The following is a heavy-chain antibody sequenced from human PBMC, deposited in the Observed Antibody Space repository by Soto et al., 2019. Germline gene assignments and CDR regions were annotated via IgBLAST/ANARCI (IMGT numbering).Heavy chain of an antibody. J-gene: IGHJ4*02. CDR1: GFSLSTSGVG. CDR3: AHAPSGYDGFYFDY. V-gene: IGHV2-5*02. D-gene: IGHD5-12*01. Sequence: SGPTLVNPTQTLTLTCTFSGFSLSTSGVGVGWIRQPPGKALEWLALIYWDDDKRYSPSLKSRLTITKDTSKNQVVLTMTNMDPVDTATYYCAHAPSGYDGFYFDYWGQGTLVTVSS. CDR2: IYWDDDK.